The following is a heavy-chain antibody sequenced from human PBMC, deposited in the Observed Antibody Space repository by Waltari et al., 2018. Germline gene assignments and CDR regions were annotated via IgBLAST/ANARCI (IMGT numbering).Heavy chain of an antibody. CDR2: IYYSGNT. CDR1: GGSTSSRGYY. D-gene: IGHD2-15*01. V-gene: IGHV4-30-4*08. J-gene: IGHJ6*03. Sequence: QVQLQQSGPGLVKPSQTLSLTCTVSGGSTSSRGYYWSWIRQPPGKGLEWIGYIYYSGNTYYNPSLESRVSISIDTSKNQFSLRLTSVTPADTAVYFCARDVVAAPNYMDVWGKGTTVTVSS. CDR3: ARDVVAAPNYMDV.